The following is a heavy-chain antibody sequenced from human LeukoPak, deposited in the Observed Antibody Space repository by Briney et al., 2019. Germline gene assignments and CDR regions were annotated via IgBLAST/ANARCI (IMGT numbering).Heavy chain of an antibody. CDR1: GGSISSYY. Sequence: SETLSLTCTVSGGSISSYYWSWIRQPAGKGLEWIGRIYTSGSTNYNPSLKSRVTMSVDTSKTQFSLKLSSVTAADTAVYYCARDMGYYYDSSGYYDYWGQGTLVTVSS. CDR2: IYTSGST. J-gene: IGHJ4*02. D-gene: IGHD3-22*01. V-gene: IGHV4-4*07. CDR3: ARDMGYYYDSSGYYDY.